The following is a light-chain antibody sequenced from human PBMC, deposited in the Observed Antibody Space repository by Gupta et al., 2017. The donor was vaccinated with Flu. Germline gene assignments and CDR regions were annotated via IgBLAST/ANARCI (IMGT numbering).Light chain of an antibody. J-gene: IGKJ1*01. CDR3: QQDGSSPWT. CDR1: QSVSSY. CDR2: GAS. Sequence: IVLTRSPGTLSLSPGERSTLTCRASQSVSSYLAWYQQKPGQSHRLLIYGASSRATGIPDRFSGSGSGTDFTLTISRLEPEDFAVYYCQQDGSSPWTFGQGTKVEIK. V-gene: IGKV3-20*01.